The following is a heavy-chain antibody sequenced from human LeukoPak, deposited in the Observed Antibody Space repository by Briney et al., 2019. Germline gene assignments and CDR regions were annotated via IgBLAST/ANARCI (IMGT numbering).Heavy chain of an antibody. CDR2: INTDGSST. D-gene: IGHD6-13*01. CDR3: ARGSIPSLAASPSYAFDI. Sequence: GGSLRLSCAASGFTFSSYWMHWVRQAPGKGLVWVSRINTDGSSTSYADSVKGRFTISRDNAKNTLYLQMNSLRAEDTAVYYCARGSIPSLAASPSYAFDIWGQGTMVTVSS. CDR1: GFTFSSYW. J-gene: IGHJ3*02. V-gene: IGHV3-74*01.